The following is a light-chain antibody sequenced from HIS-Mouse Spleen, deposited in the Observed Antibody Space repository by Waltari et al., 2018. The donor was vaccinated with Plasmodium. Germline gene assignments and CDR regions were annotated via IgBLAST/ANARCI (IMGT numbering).Light chain of an antibody. CDR1: TSVSSN. J-gene: IGKJ1*01. Sequence: EIVMTQSPATLSVSPGERATLSFRARTSVSSNLAWYQDNHGQAPRLLIYGASTRATGIPAMFRGSGSGTEFTLTISSMQSEDFAVYYCQQYNNWPRGTFGQGTKVEIK. CDR3: QQYNNWPRGT. V-gene: IGKV3-15*01. CDR2: GAS.